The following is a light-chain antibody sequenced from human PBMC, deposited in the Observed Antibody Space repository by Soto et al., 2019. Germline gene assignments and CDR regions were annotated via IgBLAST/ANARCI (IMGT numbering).Light chain of an antibody. CDR1: QIINRY. J-gene: IGKJ5*01. CDR3: LQSYLMPIT. CDR2: SAS. V-gene: IGKV1-39*01. Sequence: DIQMTQSPTSLSASVGDRVTITCRASQIINRYLSWYQHRLGTAPNLLIHSASTLHGGVPVRFSGAGSGTEFTLTINNLQPEDLATYYCLQSYLMPITFGQGTRLEIK.